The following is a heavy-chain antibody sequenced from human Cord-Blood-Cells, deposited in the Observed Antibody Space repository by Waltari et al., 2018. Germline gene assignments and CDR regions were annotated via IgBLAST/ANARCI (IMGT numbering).Heavy chain of an antibody. Sequence: QVQLVESGGGVVQPGRSLRLPCAAFGFPFRSYGLPWCRQAPAKGLEWVAVISYDGSNKYYADSVKGRFTISRDNSKNTLYLQMNSLRAEDTAVYYCAASGSYYVLNYWGQGTLVTVSS. CDR3: AASGSYYVLNY. CDR1: GFPFRSYG. D-gene: IGHD1-26*01. J-gene: IGHJ4*02. V-gene: IGHV3-30*03. CDR2: ISYDGSNK.